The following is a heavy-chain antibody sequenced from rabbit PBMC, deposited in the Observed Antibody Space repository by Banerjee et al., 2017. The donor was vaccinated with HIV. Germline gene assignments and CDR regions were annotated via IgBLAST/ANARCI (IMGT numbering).Heavy chain of an antibody. CDR2: IYGGSSDTT. V-gene: IGHV1S40*01. CDR3: ATNRVTGDIYAYGMDL. Sequence: QSLEESGGDLVKPGASLTLTCTASGFSFSSSYYMCWVRQAPGKGLEWIACIYGGSSDTTYYATWAKGRFTISKTSSTTVTPQMTSLTAADTATYFCATNRVTGDIYAYGMDLWGQGTLVTVS. D-gene: IGHD2-1*01. CDR1: GFSFSSSYY. J-gene: IGHJ3*01.